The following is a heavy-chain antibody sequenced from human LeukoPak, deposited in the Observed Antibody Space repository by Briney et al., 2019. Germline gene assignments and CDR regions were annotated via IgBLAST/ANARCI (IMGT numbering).Heavy chain of an antibody. J-gene: IGHJ4*02. CDR1: GYTFNGYY. D-gene: IGHD5-18*01. Sequence: ASVKVSCKTSGYTFNGYYMHWVRQAPGHGLEWMGWINPNSGGTKYAQRFQGRVTMTRDTSISTAYMELSRLGSDDTAVYYCARDHGGYSYGSRYYFDYWGQGTLVTVSS. V-gene: IGHV1-2*02. CDR3: ARDHGGYSYGSRYYFDY. CDR2: INPNSGGT.